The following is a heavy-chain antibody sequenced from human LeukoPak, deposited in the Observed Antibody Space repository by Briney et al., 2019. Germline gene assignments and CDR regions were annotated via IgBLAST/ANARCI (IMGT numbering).Heavy chain of an antibody. J-gene: IGHJ4*02. CDR1: GGSISSYY. CDR2: IYCSGST. V-gene: IGHV4-59*01. Sequence: SETLSLTCTVSGGSISSYYWSWLRQPPGKGLEWIGYIYCSGSTNYNPSLKSRVTISVDTSKNQFSLKLSSVTAADTAVYYCARGGYYYGSGSYLDYWGQGTLVTVSS. CDR3: ARGGYYYGSGSYLDY. D-gene: IGHD3-10*01.